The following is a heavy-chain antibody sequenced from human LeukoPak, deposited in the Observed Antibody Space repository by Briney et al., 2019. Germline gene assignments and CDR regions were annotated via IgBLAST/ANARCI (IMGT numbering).Heavy chain of an antibody. CDR3: ARDVDYGDYLFDY. D-gene: IGHD4-17*01. J-gene: IGHJ4*02. CDR2: ISYDGSNK. V-gene: IGHV3-30-3*01. CDR1: GFTFSSYA. Sequence: GGSLRLSCAASGFTFSSYAMHWVRQAPGKGLEWMAVISYDGSNKYYADSVKGRFTISRDNSKNTLYLQMNSLRAEDTAVYYCARDVDYGDYLFDYWGQGTLVTVSS.